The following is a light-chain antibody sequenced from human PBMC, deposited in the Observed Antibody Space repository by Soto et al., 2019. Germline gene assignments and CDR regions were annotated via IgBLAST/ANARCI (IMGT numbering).Light chain of an antibody. CDR2: DAS. Sequence: DIQRPQSPSTLSATAGDRVTITCRASQSISSWLAWYQHKPGKAPKLLIYDASNLDSGVPSRFSGSGSGTEFSLTISNLQPDDCATYYCQQYENYWTFGQGTKVDIK. CDR1: QSISSW. CDR3: QQYENYWT. J-gene: IGKJ1*01. V-gene: IGKV1-5*01.